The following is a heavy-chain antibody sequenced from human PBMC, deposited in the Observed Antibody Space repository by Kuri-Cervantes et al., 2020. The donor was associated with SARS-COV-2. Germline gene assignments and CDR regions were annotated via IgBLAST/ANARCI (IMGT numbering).Heavy chain of an antibody. Sequence: GSLRLSCAVYGGSFSGYYWSWIRQPPGKGLEWIGEINHSGSTNYNPSLKSRVTISVDTSKNQFSLNLSSVTAADTAVYYRARPGGFLDVWGKGTTVTVSS. J-gene: IGHJ6*04. V-gene: IGHV4-34*01. CDR1: GGSFSGYY. CDR3: ARPGGFLDV. CDR2: INHSGST. D-gene: IGHD4-23*01.